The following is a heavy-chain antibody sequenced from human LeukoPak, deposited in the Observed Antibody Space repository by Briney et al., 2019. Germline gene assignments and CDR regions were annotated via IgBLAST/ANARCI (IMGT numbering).Heavy chain of an antibody. V-gene: IGHV4-34*01. CDR2: INHSGST. J-gene: IGHJ4*02. CDR1: GGSFSGYY. Sequence: SETLSLTCAVYGGSFSGYYWSWIRQPPGKGLEWIGEINHSGSTNYNPSLKSRVTISVDTSKNQFSLKLSSVTAADTAVYYCARLGFGMVDYWGQGTLVTVSS. D-gene: IGHD3-16*01. CDR3: ARLGFGMVDY.